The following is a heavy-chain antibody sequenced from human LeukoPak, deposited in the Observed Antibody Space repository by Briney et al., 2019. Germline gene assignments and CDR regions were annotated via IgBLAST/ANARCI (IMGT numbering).Heavy chain of an antibody. CDR2: IYHSGST. CDR3: AGPSSGWSNYYYYYMDV. J-gene: IGHJ6*03. D-gene: IGHD6-19*01. V-gene: IGHV4-38-2*01. Sequence: GSLRLSCAASGFTFSSYWMSWVRQPPGKGLEWIGSIYHSGSTYYNPSLKSRVTISVDTSKNQFSLKLSSVTAADTAVYYCAGPSSGWSNYYYYYMDVWGKGTTVTVSS. CDR1: GFTFSSYW.